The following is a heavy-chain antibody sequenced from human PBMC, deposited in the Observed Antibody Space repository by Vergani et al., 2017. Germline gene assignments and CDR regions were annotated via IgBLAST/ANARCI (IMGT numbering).Heavy chain of an antibody. D-gene: IGHD3-10*01. J-gene: IGHJ6*02. V-gene: IGHV1-2*02. CDR1: GYTFTVYY. CDR3: ARESSHMVRGVLYYYGMDV. Sequence: QVQLVQSGAEVKKPGASVKVSCKASGYTFTVYYMHWVRQAPGQGLEWMGWINPNSGGTNYAQKFQGRVTMTRDTSISTAYMELSRLRSDDTAVYYCARESSHMVRGVLYYYGMDVWGQGTTVTVSS. CDR2: INPNSGGT.